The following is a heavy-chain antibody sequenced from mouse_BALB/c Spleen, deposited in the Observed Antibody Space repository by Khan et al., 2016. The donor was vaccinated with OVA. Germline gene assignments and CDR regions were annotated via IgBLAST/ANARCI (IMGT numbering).Heavy chain of an antibody. CDR2: IWAGGST. CDR1: GFSLTSYG. CDR3: AGLYYYGSSFYAMDY. Sequence: QVQLKQSGPGLVAPSQSLSITCTVSGFSLTSYGVHWVCQPPGKGLEWLGVIWAGGSTNYNSALMSRLSISKDNSKSQVFLKMNSLQTDDTAMYYCAGLYYYGSSFYAMDYWGQGTSVTVSS. V-gene: IGHV2-9*02. D-gene: IGHD1-1*01. J-gene: IGHJ4*01.